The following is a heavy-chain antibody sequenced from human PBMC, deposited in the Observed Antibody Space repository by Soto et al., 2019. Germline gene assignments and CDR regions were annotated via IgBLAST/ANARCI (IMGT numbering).Heavy chain of an antibody. CDR2: IWYDGSNK. CDR3: ARDLSGAYSALDT. CDR1: GFTFSTYG. V-gene: IGHV3-33*01. J-gene: IGHJ3*02. Sequence: GGSLRLSCTPSGFTFSTYGMHWARQAPGKGLEWVAVIWYDGSNKVYADSVKGRFTISRDNSKNTLYLQMNSLRAEDTAVYYCARDLSGAYSALDTCGQETIVPVSS. D-gene: IGHD4-4*01.